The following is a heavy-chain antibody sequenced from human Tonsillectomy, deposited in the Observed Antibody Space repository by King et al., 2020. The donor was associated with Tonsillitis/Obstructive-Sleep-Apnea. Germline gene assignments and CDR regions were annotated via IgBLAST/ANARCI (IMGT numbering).Heavy chain of an antibody. Sequence: VQLVESGGGVVQPGGSLRLSCASSRFMFTSHGMHWVRQAPGKGLEWVAFVWFDGSDQHYADSVKGRFIISRDNSQNMLYLQMNRLRAEETAVYFCVQASYSNYHLYYFNDWGQGTLVTVSS. CDR3: VQASYSNYHLYYFND. J-gene: IGHJ4*02. D-gene: IGHD4-11*01. CDR1: RFMFTSHG. CDR2: VWFDGSDQ. V-gene: IGHV3-30*02.